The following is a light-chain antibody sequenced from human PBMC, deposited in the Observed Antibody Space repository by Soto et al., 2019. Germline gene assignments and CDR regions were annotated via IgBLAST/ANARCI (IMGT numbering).Light chain of an antibody. CDR2: AAS. Sequence: DIQMTQSPSSLSASVGDTVTITCRASQSIVTYLNWYQQKPGKAPKLLIYAASSFQSGVPSRFSGSGSGTDFTLTISSLQPEDFATYYCQQTYTTLWTFGQGTKVDIK. CDR3: QQTYTTLWT. V-gene: IGKV1-39*01. CDR1: QSIVTY. J-gene: IGKJ1*01.